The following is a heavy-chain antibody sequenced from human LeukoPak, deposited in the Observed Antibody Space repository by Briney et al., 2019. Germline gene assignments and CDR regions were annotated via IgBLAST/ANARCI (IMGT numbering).Heavy chain of an antibody. Sequence: GGSLRLSCVGSGFTFSTHGMNWVRQAPGKGLEWVSGIGGSGIGHSTHYADSVKGRFTISRDNSKNMVYLQMDSLRAEDTALYYCARDSGWLRYHDWGQGALDTVSS. D-gene: IGHD5-12*01. CDR2: IGGSGIGHST. CDR1: GFTFSTHG. J-gene: IGHJ4*02. V-gene: IGHV3-23*01. CDR3: ARDSGWLRYHD.